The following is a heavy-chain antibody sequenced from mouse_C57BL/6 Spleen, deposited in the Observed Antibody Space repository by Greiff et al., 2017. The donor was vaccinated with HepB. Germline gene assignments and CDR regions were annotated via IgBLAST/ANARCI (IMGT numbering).Heavy chain of an antibody. CDR1: GYTFTSYW. CDR2: IEPSDSET. J-gene: IGHJ2*01. D-gene: IGHD2-2*01. V-gene: IGHV1-52*01. Sequence: QVQLQQPGAELVRPGSSVKLSCKASGYTFTSYWMHWVKQRPIQGLEWIGNIEPSDSETHYNQKFKDKATLTVDKSSSTSYLQLSSLTSADSAVYYCASFGGYGYFDDWGQGTTLTVSS. CDR3: ASFGGYGYFDD.